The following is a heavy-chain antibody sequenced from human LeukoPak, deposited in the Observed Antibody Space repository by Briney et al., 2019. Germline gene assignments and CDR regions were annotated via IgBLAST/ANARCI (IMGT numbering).Heavy chain of an antibody. CDR2: IYRGDST. CDR3: TTERHERYCNGGSCTRQGYFDY. V-gene: IGHV3-53*01. J-gene: IGHJ4*02. Sequence: GGSLRLSCAASGFTVSRNYMSWVRQAPGKGLEWVSVIYRGDSTYYTDSVKGRFSISRDNPKNTLYLQMNSLRAEDTAVYYCTTERHERYCNGGSCTRQGYFDYWGQGTLVTVSS. CDR1: GFTVSRNY. D-gene: IGHD2-15*01.